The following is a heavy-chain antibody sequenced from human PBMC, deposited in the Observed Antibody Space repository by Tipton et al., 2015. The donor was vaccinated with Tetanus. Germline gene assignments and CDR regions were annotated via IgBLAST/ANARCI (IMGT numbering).Heavy chain of an antibody. J-gene: IGHJ5*02. Sequence: TLSLTCSVSGDSGSRHYWSWIRQPPGKALEWIGEINHSGYTSYNPSLKSRATISVDTSKNHLFLNLTTVTAADTAVYYCASLPKHWLAPRGAPWGQGTLVTVSS. V-gene: IGHV4-34*01. CDR2: INHSGYT. CDR1: GDSGSRHY. D-gene: IGHD6-19*01. CDR3: ASLPKHWLAPRGAP.